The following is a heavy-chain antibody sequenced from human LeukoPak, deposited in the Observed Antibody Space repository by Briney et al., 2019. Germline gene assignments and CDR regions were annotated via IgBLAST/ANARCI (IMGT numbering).Heavy chain of an antibody. Sequence: SETLSLTCSVSDDSITMYYWTWIRQRPGEGLGWIWRIYTSGDTKYNTSLKSRVTMSLDRSKNQFSLKLNSVTAADTAVYYCARVPTVTFFDYWGQGTLVTVSS. V-gene: IGHV4-4*07. D-gene: IGHD4-17*01. CDR3: ARVPTVTFFDY. CDR2: IYTSGDT. J-gene: IGHJ4*02. CDR1: DDSITMYY.